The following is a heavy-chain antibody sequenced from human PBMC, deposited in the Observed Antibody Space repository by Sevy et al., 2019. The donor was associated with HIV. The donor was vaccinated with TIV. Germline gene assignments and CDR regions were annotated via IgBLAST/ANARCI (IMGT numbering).Heavy chain of an antibody. J-gene: IGHJ3*02. CDR2: IWYDGSNK. V-gene: IGHV3-33*06. CDR3: AKGRSGGSRGAFDI. Sequence: GGSLRLSCAASGFTFSSYGMHWVRQAPGKGLEWVAVIWYDGSNKYYADSVKGRFTISRDNSKNTLYLQMNSLRAEDTAVYYCAKGRSGGSRGAFDIWGQGTMVTVSS. D-gene: IGHD2-15*01. CDR1: GFTFSSYG.